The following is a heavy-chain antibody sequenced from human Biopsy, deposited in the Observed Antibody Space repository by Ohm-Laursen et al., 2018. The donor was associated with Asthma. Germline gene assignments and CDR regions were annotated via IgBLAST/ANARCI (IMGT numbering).Heavy chain of an antibody. J-gene: IGHJ6*02. V-gene: IGHV1-2*06. Sequence: EASVKVSCKTSGYTFIGYHIHWVRQAPGQGLEWMGRINPNSGGTNYAQKFQGRVTITADESTSTAYMELSSLRSEDTAVYYCARHPYVDGSDNYYYRGNDYYLGMDVWGQGTTVTVSS. D-gene: IGHD3-10*01. CDR1: GYTFIGYH. CDR2: INPNSGGT. CDR3: ARHPYVDGSDNYYYRGNDYYLGMDV.